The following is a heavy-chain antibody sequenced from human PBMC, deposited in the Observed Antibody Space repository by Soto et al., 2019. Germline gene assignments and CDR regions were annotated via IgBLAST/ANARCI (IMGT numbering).Heavy chain of an antibody. D-gene: IGHD2-2*01. Sequence: QVQLQESGPGLVKPSQTLSLTCAVSGASISSGDSYWSWIRQRPGKCLEWIGYIFHTGSTYYNPSLKSRVTNSLDSSKNQFSLKLTSATAADTAVYFCASEPYCTSATCFIHFDSWGQGSLVTVSS. CDR3: ASEPYCTSATCFIHFDS. CDR1: GASISSGDSY. CDR2: IFHTGST. V-gene: IGHV4-31*11. J-gene: IGHJ4*02.